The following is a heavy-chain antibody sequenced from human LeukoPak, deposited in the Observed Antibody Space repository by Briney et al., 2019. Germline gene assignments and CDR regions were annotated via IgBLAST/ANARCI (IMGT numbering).Heavy chain of an antibody. CDR2: ISDTGATT. CDR1: GFSFSTYS. D-gene: IGHD3-22*01. CDR3: AKEEVTMIVVPFDY. J-gene: IGHJ4*02. V-gene: IGHV3-23*01. Sequence: GGSLRLSCAASGFSFSTYSMSWVRQAPGKGLEWVSVISDTGATTFYADSVKGRFTISRDNSKNTLYLQMNSLRAEDTAVYYCAKEEVTMIVVPFDYWGQGTLVTVSS.